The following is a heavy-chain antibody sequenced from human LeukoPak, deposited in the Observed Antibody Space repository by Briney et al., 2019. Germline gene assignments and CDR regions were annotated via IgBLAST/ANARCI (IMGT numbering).Heavy chain of an antibody. CDR1: GYTFTSYF. J-gene: IGHJ4*02. D-gene: IGHD6-13*01. CDR2: ISAYNGNT. CDR3: ARAFQQLPRV. V-gene: IGHV1-18*04. Sequence: ASVKVSCKASGYTFTSYFMHWVRQAPGQGLEWMGWISAYNGNTNYAQKLQGRVTMTTDTSTSTAYMELRSLRSDDTAVYYCARAFQQLPRVWGQGTLVTVSS.